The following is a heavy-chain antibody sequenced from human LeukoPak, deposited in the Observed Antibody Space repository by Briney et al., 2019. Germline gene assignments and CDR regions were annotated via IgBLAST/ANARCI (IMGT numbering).Heavy chain of an antibody. J-gene: IGHJ4*02. D-gene: IGHD4-23*01. CDR1: GVSVSSNSTA. CDR2: TYYRSKWYH. CDR3: ARGGGGKFDY. V-gene: IGHV6-1*01. Sequence: QTLSLTCVISGVSVSSNSTAWNWIRQSPSRGLEWLGRTYYRSKWYHDYAVSVKSRITINPDTSKNQFSLQVNSVTPEDTAVYYCARGGGGKFDYWGQGTLVTVSS.